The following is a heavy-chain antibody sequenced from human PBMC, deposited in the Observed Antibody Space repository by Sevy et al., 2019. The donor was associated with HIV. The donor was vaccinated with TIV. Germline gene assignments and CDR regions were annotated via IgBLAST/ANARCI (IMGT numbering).Heavy chain of an antibody. CDR1: GFDFSYYY. CDR2: ISHSSTTI. Sequence: GGSLRLSCAASGFDFSYYYMSWIRQAPGKGLEWLSHISHSSTTIYYADSLKGRFTISRDNAKNSLYLQMNSLTAEDTAVYYCARGGPVIQYAPGSYGENFAFDIWGQGTMVTVSS. D-gene: IGHD1-26*01. V-gene: IGHV3-11*01. CDR3: ARGGPVIQYAPGSYGENFAFDI. J-gene: IGHJ3*02.